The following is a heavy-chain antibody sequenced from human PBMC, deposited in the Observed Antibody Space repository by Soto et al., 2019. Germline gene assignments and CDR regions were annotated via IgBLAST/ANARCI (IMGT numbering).Heavy chain of an antibody. J-gene: IGHJ5*02. CDR2: IIPIFGTA. CDR3: ARGTPKYYYGSGTWFDP. Sequence: ASVKVSCKASGGTFSSYAISWVRQAPGQGLEWMGGIIPIFGTANYAQKFQGRVTITADESTSTAYMELSSLRSEDTAVYYCARGTPKYYYGSGTWFDPWGQGTLVTVSS. CDR1: GGTFSSYA. D-gene: IGHD3-10*01. V-gene: IGHV1-69*13.